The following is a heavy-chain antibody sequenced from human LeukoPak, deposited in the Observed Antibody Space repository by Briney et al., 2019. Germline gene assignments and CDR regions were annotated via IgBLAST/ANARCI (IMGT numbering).Heavy chain of an antibody. J-gene: IGHJ6*03. CDR2: MNPNSGNT. CDR1: GYTFTSYD. D-gene: IGHD3-3*01. V-gene: IGHV1-8*01. CDR3: ARSLRFSEWLGSYYYYYMDV. Sequence: ASVKVSCKASGYTFTSYDINWVRQATGQGLEWMGWMNPNSGNTGYAQKFQGRVTMTRNTSISTAYVELSSLRSEDTAVYYCARSLRFSEWLGSYYYYYMDVWGKGTTVTVSS.